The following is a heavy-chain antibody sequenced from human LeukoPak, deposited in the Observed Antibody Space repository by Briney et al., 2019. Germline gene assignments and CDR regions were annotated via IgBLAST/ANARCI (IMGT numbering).Heavy chain of an antibody. CDR2: IYSGGGT. J-gene: IGHJ4*02. V-gene: IGHV3-53*01. CDR1: GFTVSSNY. CDR3: ARDPGGPRGYSF. D-gene: IGHD5-18*01. Sequence: GGSLRLSCTASGFTVSSNYMSWVRQAPGKRLEWVSVIYSGGGTYYADSVKGRFTISRDNSKNTLNLQMNSLRAEDTAVYYCARDPGGPRGYSFWGQGTLVTVSS.